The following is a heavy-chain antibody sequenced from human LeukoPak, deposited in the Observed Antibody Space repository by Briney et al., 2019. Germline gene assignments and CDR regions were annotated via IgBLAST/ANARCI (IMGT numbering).Heavy chain of an antibody. CDR2: IYHSGSA. CDR1: GFTFSSYA. CDR3: ARDSTSGSSWFFDY. D-gene: IGHD6-13*01. V-gene: IGHV4-4*02. Sequence: PGGSLRLSCAASGFTFSSYAMHWVRQAPGKGLEWIGEIYHSGSASYNPSLKSRVAISVDKSKNQFSLQLRSVTAADTAVYYCARDSTSGSSWFFDYWGQGTLVTVSS. J-gene: IGHJ4*02.